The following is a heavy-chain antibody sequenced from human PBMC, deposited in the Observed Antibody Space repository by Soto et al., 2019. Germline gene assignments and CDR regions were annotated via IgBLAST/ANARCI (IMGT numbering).Heavy chain of an antibody. V-gene: IGHV1-69*13. Sequence: SVKVSCKASGGTFSSYAISWVRQAPGQGLGWMGGIIPIFGTANYAQKFQGRVTITADESTSTAYMELSSLRSEDTAVYYCARDTLNYYDSSGYYYWGQGTLVTVSS. CDR2: IIPIFGTA. CDR3: ARDTLNYYDSSGYYY. J-gene: IGHJ4*02. CDR1: GGTFSSYA. D-gene: IGHD3-22*01.